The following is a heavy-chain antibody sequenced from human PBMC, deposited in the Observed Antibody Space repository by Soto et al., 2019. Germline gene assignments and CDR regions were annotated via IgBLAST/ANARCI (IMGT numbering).Heavy chain of an antibody. V-gene: IGHV2-5*02. Sequence: QITLKESGPPLLNPTQTLTLTCSFSGFSLSTPGTAVAWIRQPPGQALEWLVLIYGDDDKRYSPSLKNRLNITKDTSKDQVVLTMTNMDPVDTATYFCVHRLPFYFNFWGRGALVTVSS. CDR1: GFSLSTPGTA. CDR3: VHRLPFYFNF. J-gene: IGHJ2*01. CDR2: IYGDDDK.